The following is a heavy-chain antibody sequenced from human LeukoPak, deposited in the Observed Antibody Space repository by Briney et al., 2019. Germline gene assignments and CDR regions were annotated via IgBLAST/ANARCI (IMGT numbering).Heavy chain of an antibody. CDR3: AKDILVCSSTSCYKSYYYYGMDV. D-gene: IGHD2-2*02. J-gene: IGHJ6*02. CDR1: GFIFSSSE. V-gene: IGHV3-23*01. CDR2: ISGSGGST. Sequence: GGSLRLSCAASGFIFSSSEMIWVRQAPGEGLEWVSAISGSGGSTYYADSVKGRFTIPRDNSKNRLYLKMNSLRVEDTTVYYCAKDILVCSSTSCYKSYYYYGMDVWGQGTTVTVSS.